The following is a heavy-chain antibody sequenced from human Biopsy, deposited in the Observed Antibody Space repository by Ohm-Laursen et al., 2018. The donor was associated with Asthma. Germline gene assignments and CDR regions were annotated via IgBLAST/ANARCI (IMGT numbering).Heavy chain of an antibody. Sequence: SETLSLTCTVSGGSINNFYWSWIRQPPGKGLESIGHVYYSGSTNYNPSLKSRVTISIDASKNQFSLKLTSVTAADTAVYYCARGVDRVTGPLDHFDSWGQGTLATVSS. J-gene: IGHJ4*02. CDR1: GGSINNFY. CDR3: ARGVDRVTGPLDHFDS. CDR2: VYYSGST. V-gene: IGHV4-59*01. D-gene: IGHD2-21*02.